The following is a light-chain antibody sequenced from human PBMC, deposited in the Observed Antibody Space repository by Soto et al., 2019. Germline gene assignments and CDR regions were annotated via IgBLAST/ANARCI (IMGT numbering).Light chain of an antibody. CDR3: QQYNNWPQT. V-gene: IGKV3-15*01. Sequence: EFVLTQSPGTLSLSHRERATLSCRASQSVSSNLAWYQQKPGQAPRLLIYGASTRATGIPARFSGSGSGTEFTLTISSLQSEDFAVYYCQQYNNWPQTVGQGSKVAIK. J-gene: IGKJ1*01. CDR2: GAS. CDR1: QSVSSN.